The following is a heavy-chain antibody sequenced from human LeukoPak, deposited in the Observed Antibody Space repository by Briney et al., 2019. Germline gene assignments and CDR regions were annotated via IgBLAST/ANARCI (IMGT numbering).Heavy chain of an antibody. J-gene: IGHJ4*02. CDR1: GFTFDDYA. CDR3: ARVANGYNYYDSGGIDY. V-gene: IGHV3-9*01. D-gene: IGHD3-22*01. Sequence: GGSLRLSCAASGFTFDDYAMHWVRQAPGKGLEWVSGISWNSGSIGYADSVKGRFTISRDNAKNSLYLQMNSLRAEDTAVYYCARVANGYNYYDSGGIDYWGQGTLVTVSS. CDR2: ISWNSGSI.